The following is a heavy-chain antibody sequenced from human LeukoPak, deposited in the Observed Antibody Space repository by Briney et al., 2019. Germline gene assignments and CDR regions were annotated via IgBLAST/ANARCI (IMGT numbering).Heavy chain of an antibody. D-gene: IGHD1-26*01. V-gene: IGHV3-53*01. J-gene: IGHJ4*02. CDR3: ARGAVEVGATQHD. CDR1: GFTVSSTY. CDR2: IYSGGST. Sequence: GGSLRLSCAVSGFTVSSTYMSWVRQAPGKGLEWVSVIYSGGSTYYADSVKGRFTISRDNSKNTLYLQMTNLRAEDTAVYYCARGAVEVGATQHDWGQGTLVTVSS.